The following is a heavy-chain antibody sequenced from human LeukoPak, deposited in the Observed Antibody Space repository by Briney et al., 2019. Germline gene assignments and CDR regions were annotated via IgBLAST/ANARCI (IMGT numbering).Heavy chain of an antibody. Sequence: GGSLRLSSVASGFTFGSYGLHWVRQAPGKGLEWVAFIRYDESNKYYADSVKGRFTMSRDSSKNTLYLQMNSLRAEDTAVYYCARGRGYSYGPYWYFDLWGRGTLVTVSS. J-gene: IGHJ2*01. CDR1: GFTFGSYG. V-gene: IGHV3-30*02. CDR3: ARGRGYSYGPYWYFDL. D-gene: IGHD5-18*01. CDR2: IRYDESNK.